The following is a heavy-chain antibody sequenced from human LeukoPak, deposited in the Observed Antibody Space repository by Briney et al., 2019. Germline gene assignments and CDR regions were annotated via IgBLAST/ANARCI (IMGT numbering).Heavy chain of an antibody. D-gene: IGHD1-26*01. Sequence: SETLSLTCSVSGASISGGTYYWGWLRQPPGTGLEWIGSIYYTGSTYDNPSLKSRVTISVDTSKIQFSLKLSSVTAADTAVYYCARRGGSGRAFDYWGQGTLVTVSS. V-gene: IGHV4-39*01. CDR3: ARRGGSGRAFDY. CDR1: GASISGGTYY. CDR2: IYYTGST. J-gene: IGHJ4*02.